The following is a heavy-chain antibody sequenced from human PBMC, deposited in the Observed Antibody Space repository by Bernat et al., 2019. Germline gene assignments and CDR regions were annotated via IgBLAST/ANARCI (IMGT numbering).Heavy chain of an antibody. CDR2: IYWDDDK. D-gene: IGHD3-10*01. J-gene: IGHJ3*02. CDR3: AHSSLWFGESPEGPISFDI. V-gene: IGHV2-5*02. Sequence: QITLKESGPTLVKPTQTLTLTCTFSGFSLSTSGVGVGWIRQPPGKALEWLALIYWDDDKRYSPSLKSRLTITKDTSKNQVVLTMTNMDPVDTATYYCAHSSLWFGESPEGPISFDIWGQGTMVTVSS. CDR1: GFSLSTSGVG.